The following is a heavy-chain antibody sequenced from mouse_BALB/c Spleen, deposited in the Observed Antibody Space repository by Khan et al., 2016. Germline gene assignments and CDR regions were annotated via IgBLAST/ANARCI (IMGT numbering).Heavy chain of an antibody. J-gene: IGHJ2*01. D-gene: IGHD2-4*01. Sequence: QIQLVQAGPELKKPGETVKISCKASGYTFTNYGMNWVKQAPGKGLKWMGWINTNTGEPTYAEEFKGRFAFSLETSASTAYWQINNLKNEDKATYFCARWVITTNFDYWGQGTTLTVSS. CDR1: GYTFTNYG. CDR3: ARWVITTNFDY. V-gene: IGHV9-3*02. CDR2: INTNTGEP.